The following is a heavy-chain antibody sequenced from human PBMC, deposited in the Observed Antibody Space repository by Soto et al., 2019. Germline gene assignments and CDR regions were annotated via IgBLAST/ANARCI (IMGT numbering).Heavy chain of an antibody. CDR3: ASGVSYYDSSGYST. Sequence: GSLSLSCAASGFTFSSYSMNWVRQAPGKGLEWVSYISSSRSTIYYADSVKGRFTISRDNAKNSLYLQMNSLRDEDTAVYYCASGVSYYDSSGYSTWGQGTMVTVSS. D-gene: IGHD3-22*01. V-gene: IGHV3-48*02. CDR1: GFTFSSYS. J-gene: IGHJ3*01. CDR2: ISSSRSTI.